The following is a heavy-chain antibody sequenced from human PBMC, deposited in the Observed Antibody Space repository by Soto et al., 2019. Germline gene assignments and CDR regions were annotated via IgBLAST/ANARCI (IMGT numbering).Heavy chain of an antibody. V-gene: IGHV1-69*01. CDR2: IIPIFTRT. CDR1: GGTFSTSS. CDR3: ARDVVRSTAGDS. Sequence: QLQLVQSGTEVKEPGSSVKVSCKASGGTFSTSSFVWVRQGPGQGLEWMGGIIPIFTRTNFAQKFQGRVTLSADEYTRTTYMELRSLTSEDPAIYYCARDVVRSTAGDSWGQGTLVTVSS. J-gene: IGHJ4*02. D-gene: IGHD2-15*01.